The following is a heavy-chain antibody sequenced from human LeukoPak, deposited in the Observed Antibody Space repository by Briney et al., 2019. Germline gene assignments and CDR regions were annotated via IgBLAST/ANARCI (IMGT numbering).Heavy chain of an antibody. D-gene: IGHD3-10*01. J-gene: IGHJ4*02. CDR1: GFTFSSYA. V-gene: IGHV3-23*01. CDR3: ATHLITMVRGVITLSYFDY. CDR2: ISGSGGST. Sequence: PGGSLRLSCAASGFTFSSYAMSWVRQAPGKGLEWVSAISGSGGSTHYADSVKGRFTISRDNSKNTLYLQMNSLRAEDTAVYYCATHLITMVRGVITLSYFDYWGQGTLVTVSS.